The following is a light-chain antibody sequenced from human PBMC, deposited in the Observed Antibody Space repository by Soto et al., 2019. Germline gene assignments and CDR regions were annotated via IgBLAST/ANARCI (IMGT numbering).Light chain of an antibody. CDR2: EGS. Sequence: QSALTQPASVSGSPGQSITISCTGTSSDIGTYYLVSWYQHHPGKAPKLIIYEGSQRPTGVSNRFSGSQSGSAASLTISGLQADDEADYYCSSYARNPIFGGGTKVTVL. J-gene: IGLJ2*01. CDR1: SSDIGTYYL. CDR3: SSYARNPI. V-gene: IGLV2-23*01.